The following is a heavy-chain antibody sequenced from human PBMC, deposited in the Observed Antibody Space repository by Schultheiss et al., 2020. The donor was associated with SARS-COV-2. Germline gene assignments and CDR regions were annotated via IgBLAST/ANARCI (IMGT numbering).Heavy chain of an antibody. CDR1: GGSFSGYY. V-gene: IGHV4-34*01. D-gene: IGHD2-15*01. Sequence: SETLSLTCAVYGGSFSGYYWSWIRQPPGKGLEWIGRVNPSGNTNHNAALRSRLTMSVDKSKNQFSLKLSSVTAADTAVYYCTRRAAKEFYYYYYGMDVWGQGTTVTVSS. CDR3: TRRAAKEFYYYYYGMDV. CDR2: VNPSGNT. J-gene: IGHJ6*02.